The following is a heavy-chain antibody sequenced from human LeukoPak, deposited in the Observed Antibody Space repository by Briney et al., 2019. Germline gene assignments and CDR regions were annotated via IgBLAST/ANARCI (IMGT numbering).Heavy chain of an antibody. V-gene: IGHV1-69*04. CDR2: IIPIFGIA. Sequence: SVKVSCKASGGTFSSYAISWVRQPPGQGLEWMGRIIPIFGIANYAQKFQGRVTITADKSTSTAYMELSSLRSEDTAVYYCARASSSRNWFDPWGQGTLVTVSS. CDR3: ARASSSRNWFDP. J-gene: IGHJ5*02. D-gene: IGHD6-6*01. CDR1: GGTFSSYA.